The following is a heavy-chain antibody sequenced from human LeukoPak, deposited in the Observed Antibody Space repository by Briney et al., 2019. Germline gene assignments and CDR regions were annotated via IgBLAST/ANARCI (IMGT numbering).Heavy chain of an antibody. CDR2: IIPIFGTA. V-gene: IGHV1-69*13. D-gene: IGHD6-19*01. CDR3: ARATYSSGWFHLQYFDY. J-gene: IGHJ4*02. CDR1: GGTCSSYA. Sequence: SVKVSCKASGGTCSSYAISWVRQAPGQELEWMGGIIPIFGTANYAQKFQGRVTVTADESTSTAYMELSSLRSEDTAVYYCARATYSSGWFHLQYFDYWGQGTLVTVSS.